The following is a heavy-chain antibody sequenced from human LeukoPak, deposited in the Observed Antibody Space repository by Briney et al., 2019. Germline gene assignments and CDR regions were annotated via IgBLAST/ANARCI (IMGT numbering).Heavy chain of an antibody. D-gene: IGHD6-19*01. CDR1: GYTFTGYY. Sequence: GASVKVSCKASGYTFTGYYMHWVRQAPGQGLEWVGWMNPNSGGTDYAQKFQGRVTMTRDTSISTAYMELCRLRSDPTAVYYCATDFTLARVAVAGTTGYWGQGTLVTVSS. CDR2: MNPNSGGT. CDR3: ATDFTLARVAVAGTTGY. J-gene: IGHJ4*02. V-gene: IGHV1-2*02.